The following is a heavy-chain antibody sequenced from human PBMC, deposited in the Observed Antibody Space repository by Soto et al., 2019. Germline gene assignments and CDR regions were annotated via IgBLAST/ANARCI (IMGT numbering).Heavy chain of an antibody. CDR2: VFHTGTT. CDR3: ARSAGWYAVHS. CDR1: GDSVSSPYY. Sequence: QVQLQESGPGLVKPSGTLSLTCAVSGDSVSSPYYWCWVRQPPRKGLEWIGEVFHTGTTSYNPSLRSRVTISMDQSNNQVSLDLSSVTAADTAVYYCARSAGWYAVHSWGPGTLVIVSS. D-gene: IGHD6-19*01. J-gene: IGHJ4*02. V-gene: IGHV4-4*02.